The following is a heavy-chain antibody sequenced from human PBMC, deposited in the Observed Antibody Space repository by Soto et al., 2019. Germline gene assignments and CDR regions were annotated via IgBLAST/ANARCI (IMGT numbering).Heavy chain of an antibody. CDR1: GVSVTGGNFF. CDR3: ARGGLHLGEFSLGQFDS. Sequence: QVQLQGSGPRLVKPSETLSLSCTVSGVSVTGGNFFWYWIRQPPGKTLEWLGCISNSETTNSNPSLKSRVTLSLDTSRNQFSLKLNSVTAADTAVYFCARGGLHLGEFSLGQFDSWGQGTLVNVSS. J-gene: IGHJ4*02. D-gene: IGHD3-16*02. V-gene: IGHV4-61*01. CDR2: ISNSETT.